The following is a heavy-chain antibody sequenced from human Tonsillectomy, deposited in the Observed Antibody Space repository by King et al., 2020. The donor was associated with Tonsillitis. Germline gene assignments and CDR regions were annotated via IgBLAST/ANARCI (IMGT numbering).Heavy chain of an antibody. J-gene: IGHJ4*02. D-gene: IGHD3-3*01. Sequence: VQLQESGPGLLKPSETLSLTCTVSGRSISSYYWSWIRQPPGKGLEWIGCIYYNGCTNYNPSLKIRVTISVDTSKNQISLRLSSVTAADTALYYCAAQTYYDFWSGYNFDYWGQGTLVTVSS. CDR1: GRSISSYY. V-gene: IGHV4-59*01. CDR2: IYYNGCT. CDR3: AAQTYYDFWSGYNFDY.